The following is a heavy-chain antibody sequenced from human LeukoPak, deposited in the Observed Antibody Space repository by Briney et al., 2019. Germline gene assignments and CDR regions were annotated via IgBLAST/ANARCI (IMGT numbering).Heavy chain of an antibody. V-gene: IGHV3-30*04. CDR2: ISYDGSYK. CDR1: GFTFSSYA. Sequence: PGGSLRLSCAASGFTFSSYAMHWVRQAPGKGLEWVAVISYDGSYKYYADSVKGRFTISRDNSKNTLYLQMNSLRAEDTAVYYCARKDYDFWSGYSPFDYWGQGTPVTVSS. CDR3: ARKDYDFWSGYSPFDY. J-gene: IGHJ4*02. D-gene: IGHD3-3*01.